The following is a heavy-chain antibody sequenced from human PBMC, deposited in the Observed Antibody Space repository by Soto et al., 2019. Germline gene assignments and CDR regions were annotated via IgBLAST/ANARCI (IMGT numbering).Heavy chain of an antibody. CDR3: TGCPRADSSEPRAH. Sequence: GSLRLSCVGSGFTFRMDWMHLVLQVPGQSPLWVSRIREDGTTTDNAVSVRGRVTISRDIYKNTHYLQTKNLKPDDPAIYYTTGCPRADSSEPRAHWGQGAPVTVSS. V-gene: IGHV3-74*01. D-gene: IGHD2-2*01. J-gene: IGHJ4*02. CDR1: GFTFRMDW. CDR2: IREDGTTT.